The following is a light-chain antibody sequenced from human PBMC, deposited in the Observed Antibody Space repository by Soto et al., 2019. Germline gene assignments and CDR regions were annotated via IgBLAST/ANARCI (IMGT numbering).Light chain of an antibody. J-gene: IGKJ1*01. CDR2: GAS. CDR3: QQYDTSPGT. Sequence: EIVLRQSPGTLSLSPRERATLSCRASQSVRSRYLAWYQQKPGRAPRLLIYGASNRATGIPDRFSGSGSGTDFTLTVSRLEPADFAVYFCQQYDTSPGTFGQGTKVDIK. V-gene: IGKV3-20*01. CDR1: QSVRSRY.